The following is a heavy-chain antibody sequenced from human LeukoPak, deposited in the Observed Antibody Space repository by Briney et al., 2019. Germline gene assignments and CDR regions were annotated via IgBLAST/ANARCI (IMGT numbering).Heavy chain of an antibody. CDR1: GYTFTNYG. CDR3: ARDLSSGSGSYQDF. CDR2: ICAHNGHT. V-gene: IGHV1-18*01. J-gene: IGHJ4*02. Sequence: ASVKVSCKPSGYTFTNYGISWVRQAPGQGLEWVGYICAHNGHTNYAQKLQGRVTMTTDTSTSTAYIDLKSLRSDDTAVYYCARDLSSGSGSYQDFWGQGTLVTVFS. D-gene: IGHD3-10*01.